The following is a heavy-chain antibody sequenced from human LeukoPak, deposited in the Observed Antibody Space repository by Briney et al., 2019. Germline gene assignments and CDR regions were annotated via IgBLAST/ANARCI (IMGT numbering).Heavy chain of an antibody. Sequence: ASVKVSCKASGYTFTGYYMHWVRQAPGQGLEWMGRINPNSGGTNYAQKYQGRVTMTRDTSISTAYMELSRLRSDDTAVYYCARSYGSGSSYFDDWGQGALVTVSS. CDR1: GYTFTGYY. J-gene: IGHJ4*02. CDR2: INPNSGGT. D-gene: IGHD3-10*01. CDR3: ARSYGSGSSYFDD. V-gene: IGHV1-2*06.